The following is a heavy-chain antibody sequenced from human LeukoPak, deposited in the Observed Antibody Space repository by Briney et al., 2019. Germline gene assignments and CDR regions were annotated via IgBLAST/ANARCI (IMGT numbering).Heavy chain of an antibody. Sequence: GGPLRLSCAASGFTFSSYGMHWVRQAPGKGLEWVAVIWYDGSNKYYADSVKGRFTISRDNSKNTLYLQMNSLRAVDTAVYYCARDPAIAAAGTDYYYYGMDVWGQGTTVTVSS. V-gene: IGHV3-33*01. J-gene: IGHJ6*02. D-gene: IGHD6-13*01. CDR1: GFTFSSYG. CDR2: IWYDGSNK. CDR3: ARDPAIAAAGTDYYYYGMDV.